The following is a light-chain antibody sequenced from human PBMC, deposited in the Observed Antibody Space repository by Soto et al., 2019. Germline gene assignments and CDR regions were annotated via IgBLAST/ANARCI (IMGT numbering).Light chain of an antibody. CDR2: RAS. CDR3: QQYNSYPWT. CDR1: QSISSW. Sequence: DIQMTQSPSTLSASVGDRVTLTCRASQSISSWLAWYQQKPGKAPKLLIYRASTLESGIPSNFSGSGSGSEFTLTIYSLQPEDFATYYCQQYNSYPWTSGQGTKVDIK. V-gene: IGKV1-5*03. J-gene: IGKJ1*01.